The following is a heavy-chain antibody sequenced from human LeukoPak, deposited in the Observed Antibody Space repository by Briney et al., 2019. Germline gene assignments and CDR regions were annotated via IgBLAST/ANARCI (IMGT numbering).Heavy chain of an antibody. V-gene: IGHV1-8*01. CDR2: MKPNSGNT. D-gene: IGHD2-15*01. J-gene: IGHJ4*02. Sequence: GASVKVSCKASGYTFTNYDINWVRQATGQGLEWMGYMKPNSGNTGYAQKFQGRVTMSRNTSISTAYVELSSLRSEDTAVYYCARASSGRYYFDYWGQGTLVTVSS. CDR1: GYTFTNYD. CDR3: ARASSGRYYFDY.